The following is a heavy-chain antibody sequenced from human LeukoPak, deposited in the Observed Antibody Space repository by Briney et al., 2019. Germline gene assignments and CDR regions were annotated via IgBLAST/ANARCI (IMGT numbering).Heavy chain of an antibody. Sequence: SVKVSCKASGGTLSSYAISWVRQAPGQGLEWMGGIIPIFGTANYAQKFQGRVTITTDESTSTAYMELSSLRSEDTAVYYCARERSISVAGYYYYYYMDVWGKGTTVTVSS. D-gene: IGHD3-3*02. V-gene: IGHV1-69*05. CDR1: GGTLSSYA. J-gene: IGHJ6*03. CDR2: IIPIFGTA. CDR3: ARERSISVAGYYYYYYMDV.